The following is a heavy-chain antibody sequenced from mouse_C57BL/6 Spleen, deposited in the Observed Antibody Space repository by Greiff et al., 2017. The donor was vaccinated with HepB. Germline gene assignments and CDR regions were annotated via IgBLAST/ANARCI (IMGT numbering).Heavy chain of an antibody. Sequence: EVQLMESGGGLVQPGGSLKLSCAASGFTFSDYGMAWVRQAPRKGPEWVAFISNLAYSIYYADTVTGRFTISRENAKNTLYLEMSSLRSEDTAMYYCARQDYYGSPFAYWGQGTLVTVSA. CDR3: ARQDYYGSPFAY. D-gene: IGHD1-1*01. V-gene: IGHV5-15*01. CDR1: GFTFSDYG. CDR2: ISNLAYSI. J-gene: IGHJ3*01.